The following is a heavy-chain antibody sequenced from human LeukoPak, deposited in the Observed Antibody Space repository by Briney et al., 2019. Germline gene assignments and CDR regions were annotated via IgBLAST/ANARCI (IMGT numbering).Heavy chain of an antibody. CDR2: IRYDGSNK. Sequence: GGSLRLSCAASGFTFSSYGMHWVRQAPGKGLEWVAFIRYDGSNKYYADSVKGRFTIPRDNSKNTLYLQMNSLRAEDTAVYYCVIIVATIRTVHYYYMDVWGKGTTVTVSS. J-gene: IGHJ6*03. CDR1: GFTFSSYG. V-gene: IGHV3-30*02. CDR3: VIIVATIRTVHYYYMDV. D-gene: IGHD5-12*01.